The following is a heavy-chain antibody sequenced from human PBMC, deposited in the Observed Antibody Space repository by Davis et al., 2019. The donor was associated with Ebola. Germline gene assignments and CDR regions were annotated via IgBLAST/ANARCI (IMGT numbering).Heavy chain of an antibody. D-gene: IGHD1-26*01. V-gene: IGHV3-33*01. J-gene: IGHJ4*02. CDR2: IWYDGSNK. CDR3: ARPYSGSYQFDY. Sequence: PGGSLRLSCAASGFTFSTYGMHWVRQAPGKGLEWVAFIWYDGSNKNYADSVKGRFTISGDNSKNTLYLQMNSLRAEDTAVYYCARPYSGSYQFDYWGQGTLVTVSS. CDR1: GFTFSTYG.